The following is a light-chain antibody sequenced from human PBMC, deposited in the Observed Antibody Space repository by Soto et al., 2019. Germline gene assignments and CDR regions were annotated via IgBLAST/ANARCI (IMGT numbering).Light chain of an antibody. Sequence: EVVMTQSPATLYVSPGERATLSCRASQSVGSYLAWYQQTPGQAPRLLIYGASTRAAGISPRFSGGGSGTEFPLTISSLQTADFAVYYCQQYNNWPRTFGQGTKV. CDR2: GAS. J-gene: IGKJ1*01. CDR1: QSVGSY. V-gene: IGKV3-15*01. CDR3: QQYNNWPRT.